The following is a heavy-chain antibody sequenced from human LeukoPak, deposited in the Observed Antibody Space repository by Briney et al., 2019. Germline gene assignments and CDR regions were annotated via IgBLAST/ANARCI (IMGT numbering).Heavy chain of an antibody. CDR2: IYYSGST. CDR3: ARQDSSSWYRYYYYYYMDV. V-gene: IGHV4-39*01. Sequence: SETLSLTCTVSGGSISSSSYYWGWIRQPPGKGLEWIGSIYYSGSTYYNPSLKSRVTISVDTSKNQFSLKLSSVTAADTAVYYCARQDSSSWYRYYYYYYMDVWGKGTTVTISS. D-gene: IGHD6-13*01. J-gene: IGHJ6*03. CDR1: GGSISSSSYY.